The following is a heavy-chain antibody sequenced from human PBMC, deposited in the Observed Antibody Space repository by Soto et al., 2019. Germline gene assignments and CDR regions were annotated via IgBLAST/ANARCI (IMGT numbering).Heavy chain of an antibody. CDR2: ISAYNGNT. D-gene: IGHD5-12*01. Sequence: ASVKVSCKASGYTFTSYGISWVRQAPGQGLEWMGWISAYNGNTNYAQKLQGRVTMTTDTSTSTAYMELRSLRSDDTAVYYCARSPRNSGYDLMRSYYYYYGMDVWGQGTTATVSS. CDR3: ARSPRNSGYDLMRSYYYYYGMDV. CDR1: GYTFTSYG. V-gene: IGHV1-18*01. J-gene: IGHJ6*02.